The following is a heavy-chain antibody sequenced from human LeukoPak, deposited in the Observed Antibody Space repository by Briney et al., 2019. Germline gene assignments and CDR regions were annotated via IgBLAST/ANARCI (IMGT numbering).Heavy chain of an antibody. D-gene: IGHD2/OR15-2a*01. CDR3: ARWVSSYYHMDV. CDR2: ISSSSSYI. Sequence: GGSLRLSCAASGFTFSSYSMNWVRQAPGKGLEWVSSISSSSSYIYYADSVKGRFTISRDNAKNSLYLQMNSLRAEDTAVYYCARWVSSYYHMDVWGKGNTVTVSS. V-gene: IGHV3-21*01. CDR1: GFTFSSYS. J-gene: IGHJ6*03.